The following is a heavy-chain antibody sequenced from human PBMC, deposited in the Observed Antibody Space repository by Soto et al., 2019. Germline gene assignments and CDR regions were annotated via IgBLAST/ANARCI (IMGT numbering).Heavy chain of an antibody. Sequence: EVQVLESGGGLVQPGGSLRLSCVVSVFPFGANAMSWVRQAPGKGLEWVSGLSNTGRRTSYADSVKGRFIISRDNSENTVYLQMNSLRVEDTALYYCAREVGAPSGWLDPWGQGTQVTVSS. CDR3: AREVGAPSGWLDP. CDR1: VFPFGANA. J-gene: IGHJ5*02. CDR2: LSNTGRRT. D-gene: IGHD1-26*01. V-gene: IGHV3-23*01.